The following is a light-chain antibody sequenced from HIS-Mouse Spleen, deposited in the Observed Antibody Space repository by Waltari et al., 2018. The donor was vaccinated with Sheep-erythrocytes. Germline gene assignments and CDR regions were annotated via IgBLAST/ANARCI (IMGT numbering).Light chain of an antibody. V-gene: IGLV2-14*01. CDR1: SSDVGGYNY. CDR2: EVS. Sequence: QSALTQPASVSGSPGQSITISCTGTSSDVGGYNYVSWYQQHPGKAPKPMSYEVSNRPSGVSNRFSGSKSGNTASLPISGLQAEDEADYYCSSYTSSSTQVFGGGTKLTVL. CDR3: SSYTSSSTQV. J-gene: IGLJ2*01.